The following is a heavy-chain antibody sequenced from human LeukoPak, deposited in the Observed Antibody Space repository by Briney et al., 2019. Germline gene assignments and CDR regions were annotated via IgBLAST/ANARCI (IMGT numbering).Heavy chain of an antibody. CDR2: INPNSGGT. CDR3: ARDRGYSYGYLPDY. Sequence: ASVKVSCKASGYTFTGYYMHWVRQAPGQGLEWMGWINPNSGGTNYAQKFQGRVTMTRDTSISTAYMELSRLRSDDTAVYYYARDRGYSYGYLPDYWGQGTLVTVSS. CDR1: GYTFTGYY. V-gene: IGHV1-2*02. D-gene: IGHD5-18*01. J-gene: IGHJ4*02.